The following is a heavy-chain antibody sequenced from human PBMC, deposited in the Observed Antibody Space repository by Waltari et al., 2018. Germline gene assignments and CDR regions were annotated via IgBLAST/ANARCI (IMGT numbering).Heavy chain of an antibody. CDR1: GFPFSNYW. Sequence: EVQLVESGGGLVQPGGSLRLSCAASGFPFSNYWMCWVRQPPGKGLEWVANIAQDASENYYVGSVKGRFTISRDNAKNFLYLQMNSLRAEDTAVYYCGRCPRRDPLCDWGQGTLVSVSS. CDR2: IAQDASEN. CDR3: GRCPRRDPLCD. V-gene: IGHV3-7*04. J-gene: IGHJ4*02.